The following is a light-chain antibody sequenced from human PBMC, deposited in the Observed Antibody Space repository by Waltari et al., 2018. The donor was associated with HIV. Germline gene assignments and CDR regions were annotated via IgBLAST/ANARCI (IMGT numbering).Light chain of an antibody. V-gene: IGLV2-23*02. Sequence: QSALTQSDSVSGSPGQSITISCTGTSSDVGSYKLVSWYQHHPGKAPKLMSYEVNKRPSGVSNRFSGAKSGNSASLTSSGLQAADEADYYCCSHAGSSTSEVFGGGTKVTVL. CDR3: CSHAGSSTSEV. J-gene: IGLJ2*01. CDR2: EVN. CDR1: SSDVGSYKL.